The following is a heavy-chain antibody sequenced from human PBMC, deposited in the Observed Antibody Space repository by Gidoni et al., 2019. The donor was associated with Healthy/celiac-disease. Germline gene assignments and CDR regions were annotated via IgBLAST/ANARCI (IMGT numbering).Heavy chain of an antibody. J-gene: IGHJ6*03. D-gene: IGHD6-6*01. CDR2: IDPSDSYT. CDR3: ARPARGGKYYYYYMDV. CDR1: GYSFTIYW. Sequence: VQLVQSGAEVKKPGESLRISCKGSGYSFTIYWISWVRQMPGKGLEWMGRIDPSDSYTNYSPSFQGHVTISADKSISTAYLQWSSLKASDTAMYYCARPARGGKYYYYYMDVWGKGTTVTVSS. V-gene: IGHV5-10-1*03.